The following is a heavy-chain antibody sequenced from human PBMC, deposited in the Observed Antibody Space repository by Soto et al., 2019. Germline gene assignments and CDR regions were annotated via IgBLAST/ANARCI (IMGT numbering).Heavy chain of an antibody. V-gene: IGHV4-39*02. J-gene: IGHJ4*02. CDR2: IYYTGST. D-gene: IGHD3-10*01. CDR1: CGSISSANYY. CDR3: ARLWFAELFYFHY. Sequence: SETLSLTCTVSCGSISSANYYWGWIRQPPGKGLEWIATIYYTGSTYYNPSLKSRVTISVDTSKNHFSLKLTSVTAADTAVYYCARLWFAELFYFHYWGPGTLVTVSS.